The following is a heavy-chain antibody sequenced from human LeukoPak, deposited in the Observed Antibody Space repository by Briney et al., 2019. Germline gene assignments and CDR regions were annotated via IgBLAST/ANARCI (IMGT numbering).Heavy chain of an antibody. Sequence: GGSLRLSCAASGFTFSSYGMHWVRQAPGKGLEWVAVISYDGSNKYYADSVKGRFTISRDNSKNTLYLQMNSLRPEDTAVYYCARRGDGSGSYFGYWGQGTLDTVSS. J-gene: IGHJ4*02. CDR1: GFTFSSYG. CDR3: ARRGDGSGSYFGY. D-gene: IGHD3-10*01. CDR2: ISYDGSNK. V-gene: IGHV3-30*03.